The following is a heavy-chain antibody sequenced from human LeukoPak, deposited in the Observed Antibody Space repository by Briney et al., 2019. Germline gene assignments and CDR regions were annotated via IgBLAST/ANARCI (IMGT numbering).Heavy chain of an antibody. Sequence: KPPETPSLSCAVHGGSFNGYYWSWICQPPGKGLEWIGEINDSRSTKYNPSLKSRVTISVDTSKNQFSLKLNSVTAADTAVYYCARGPPVVYDVLTGYYRFDYWGQGARSSVSS. D-gene: IGHD3-9*01. V-gene: IGHV4-34*01. CDR2: INDSRST. CDR3: ARGPPVVYDVLTGYYRFDY. J-gene: IGHJ4*02. CDR1: GGSFNGYY.